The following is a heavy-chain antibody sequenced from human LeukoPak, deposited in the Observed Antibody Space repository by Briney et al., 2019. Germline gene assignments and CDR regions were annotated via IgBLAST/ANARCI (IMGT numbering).Heavy chain of an antibody. CDR3: VRGGRVTTVINY. J-gene: IGHJ4*02. V-gene: IGHV3-11*03. D-gene: IGHD4-17*01. CDR2: ISSSSSYT. CDR1: GFTFSDYY. Sequence: GGSLRLSCAASGFTFSDYYMSWIRQAPGKGLEWVSDISSSSSYTNYADSVKGRFTISRDNAKNSLYLQMNSLRAEDTAVYYCVRGGRVTTVINYWGQGTLVTVSS.